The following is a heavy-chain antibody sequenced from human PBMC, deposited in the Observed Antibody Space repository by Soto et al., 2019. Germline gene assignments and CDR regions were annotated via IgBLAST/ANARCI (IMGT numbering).Heavy chain of an antibody. CDR1: GFTFSSYE. Sequence: VGSLRLSCAASGFTFSSYEMNWVRQAPGKGLEWISYISPNSTTIYYSDSVKGRFTISRDNAKSSLNLQMNSLRAEDTAVYYCARAAGTLVRGVYGMDVWGQGTTVTVYS. CDR3: ARAAGTLVRGVYGMDV. V-gene: IGHV3-48*03. CDR2: ISPNSTTI. J-gene: IGHJ6*02. D-gene: IGHD3-10*01.